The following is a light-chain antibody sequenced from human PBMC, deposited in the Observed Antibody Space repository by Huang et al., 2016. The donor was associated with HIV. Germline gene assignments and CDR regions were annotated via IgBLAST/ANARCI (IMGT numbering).Light chain of an antibody. CDR2: DAI. J-gene: IGKJ5*01. CDR3: QQRNDWRHLT. V-gene: IGKV3-11*01. Sequence: VLTQSPATLSLSPGDRATLSCRASERVSTYLAWYQQRAGQAPRLLIYDAINRASGIPARFNGTGSGTDFSLTISDLEPEDFAIYYCQQRNDWRHLTFGQGTRLEI. CDR1: ERVSTY.